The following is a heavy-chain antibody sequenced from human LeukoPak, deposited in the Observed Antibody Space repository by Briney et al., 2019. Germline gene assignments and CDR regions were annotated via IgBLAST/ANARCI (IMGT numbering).Heavy chain of an antibody. V-gene: IGHV3-23*01. CDR3: AKDQREYCSSSRCYVFDI. CDR1: RFTFSNYA. CDR2: ISGSGDST. J-gene: IGHJ3*02. D-gene: IGHD2-2*01. Sequence: PGGSLRLSCAASRFTFSNYAMSWVRQAPGKGLEWVSTISGSGDSTYYADSVKGRFTISRDNSKNTLYLQMNSLRAEDTAVYYCAKDQREYCSSSRCYVFDIWGQGTMVTVSS.